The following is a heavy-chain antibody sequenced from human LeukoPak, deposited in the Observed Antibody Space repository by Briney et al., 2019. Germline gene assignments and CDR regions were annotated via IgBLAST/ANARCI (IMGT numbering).Heavy chain of an antibody. CDR1: GGSISGYY. Sequence: PSETLSLTCTVSGGSISGYYWSWIRQPPGKGLEWIGYIYYSGSTNYNPSLKSRVTISVDTSKNQFSLKLSSVTAADTAVYYCARDTRDQGYYYMDVWGKGTTVTVSS. CDR2: IYYSGST. V-gene: IGHV4-59*01. J-gene: IGHJ6*03. CDR3: ARDTRDQGYYYMDV.